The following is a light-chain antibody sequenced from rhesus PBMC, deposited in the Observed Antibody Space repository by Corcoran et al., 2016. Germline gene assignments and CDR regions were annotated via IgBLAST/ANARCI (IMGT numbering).Light chain of an antibody. V-gene: IGKV3-24*04. J-gene: IGKJ1*01. CDR2: GAS. Sequence: EIVVTQSPATLSLSPGERATLSCRASQSVGYFLAWFHQKPGQAPRLLIYGASTRAPGIPDRFSGSGSGPDFPLTISSLEPEDVGLYYCQQISNFWTFGQGTKVEIK. CDR3: QQISNFWT. CDR1: QSVGYF.